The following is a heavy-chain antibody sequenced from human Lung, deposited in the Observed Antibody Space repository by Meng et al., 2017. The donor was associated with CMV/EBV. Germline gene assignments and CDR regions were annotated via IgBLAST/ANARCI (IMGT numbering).Heavy chain of an antibody. CDR2: ISWDGGST. J-gene: IGHJ6*02. CDR3: AKEYIAAAGTDYYYVMDV. Sequence: GGSXRLSCAASGFTFDDYAMHWVRQAPGKGLEWVSLISWDGGSTYYADSVKGRFTISRDNSKNSLYLQMNSLRAEDTALYYCAKEYIAAAGTDYYYVMDVXGQGXTVTVSS. V-gene: IGHV3-43D*03. CDR1: GFTFDDYA. D-gene: IGHD6-13*01.